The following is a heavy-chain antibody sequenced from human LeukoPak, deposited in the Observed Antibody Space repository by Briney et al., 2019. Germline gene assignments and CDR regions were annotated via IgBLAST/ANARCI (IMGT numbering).Heavy chain of an antibody. CDR2: ISSSGSTV. D-gene: IGHD3-16*01. J-gene: IGHJ4*02. Sequence: GGSLRLSCAASGFTFSSYEMNWVRQAPGKGLEWVSYISSSGSTVYYADSVKGRFTISRDNAKNSLYLQMNSLRVEDTAIYYCARSGPHDVQVKTRNFDAWGQGTLVIVSS. V-gene: IGHV3-48*03. CDR1: GFTFSSYE. CDR3: ARSGPHDVQVKTRNFDA.